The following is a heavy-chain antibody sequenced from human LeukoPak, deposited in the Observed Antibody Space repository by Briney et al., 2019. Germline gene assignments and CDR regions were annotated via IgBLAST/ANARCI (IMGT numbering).Heavy chain of an antibody. D-gene: IGHD5-12*01. Sequence: SQTLSLICTVSGGSISSGGYYWSWIRQPPGKGLEWIGYIYHSGSTYYNPSLKSRVTISVDRSKNQFSLKLSSVTAADTAVYYCARTGYEASYYYYMDVWGKGTTVTVSS. V-gene: IGHV4-30-2*01. CDR3: ARTGYEASYYYYMDV. J-gene: IGHJ6*03. CDR1: GGSISSGGYY. CDR2: IYHSGST.